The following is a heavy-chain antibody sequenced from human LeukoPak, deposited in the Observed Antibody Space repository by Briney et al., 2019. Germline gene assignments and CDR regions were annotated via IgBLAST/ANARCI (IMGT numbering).Heavy chain of an antibody. D-gene: IGHD6-19*01. V-gene: IGHV3-23*01. CDR1: GFTFSSYA. CDR2: ISGSGGST. CDR3: AKDRQWLVPAPFDY. Sequence: HPGGSLRLSCAASGFTFSSYAMSWVRQAPGKGLEWVSAISGSGGSTYYADSVKGRSTISRDNSKNTLYLQMNSLRAEDTAVYYCAKDRQWLVPAPFDYWGQGTLVTVSS. J-gene: IGHJ4*02.